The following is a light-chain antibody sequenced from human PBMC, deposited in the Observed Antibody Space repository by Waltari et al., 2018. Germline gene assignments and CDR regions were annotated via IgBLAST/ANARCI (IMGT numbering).Light chain of an antibody. CDR3: QQGHSNPRT. V-gene: IGKV1-39*01. CDR2: GAS. J-gene: IGKJ1*01. CDR1: QSVSSD. Sequence: DIQMTQSPSSLSASVGDSVTITCRASQSVSSDVNWYQQKPGKAPNLLIYGASRLHSGVPSRFSGGGSGTDFTLTISSLQPEDFATYYCQQGHSNPRTFGQGTEIEI.